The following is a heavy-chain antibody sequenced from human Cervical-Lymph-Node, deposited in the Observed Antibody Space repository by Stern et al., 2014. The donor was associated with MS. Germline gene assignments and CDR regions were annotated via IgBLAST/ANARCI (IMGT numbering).Heavy chain of an antibody. Sequence: VQLVESGPGLVRPSETLSLTCTVSGDSISGYYWSWIRQPPGKGLEWIGYIYYTGSTNYNPSLNSRVTMSLDTSKNQCSLRLSSVTAADTAVYYCAKYVRGDNLYYLDYWGQGALITVSS. V-gene: IGHV4-59*01. CDR3: AKYVRGDNLYYLDY. D-gene: IGHD3-10*01. CDR1: GDSISGYY. J-gene: IGHJ4*02. CDR2: IYYTGST.